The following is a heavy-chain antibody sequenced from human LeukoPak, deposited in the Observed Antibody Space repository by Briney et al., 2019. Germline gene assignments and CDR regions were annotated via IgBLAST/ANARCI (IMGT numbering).Heavy chain of an antibody. CDR3: ASRDGCNDYYYYYMDV. V-gene: IGHV1-69*05. CDR1: GGTFSSYA. J-gene: IGHJ6*03. CDR2: IIPIFGTA. D-gene: IGHD5-24*01. Sequence: SVKVSCKASGGTFSSYAISWVRQAPGQGLEWMGGIIPIFGTANYAQKFQGRVTITTDESTSTAYMELSSLRSEDTAVYYCASRDGCNDYYYYYMDVWGKGTTVTVSS.